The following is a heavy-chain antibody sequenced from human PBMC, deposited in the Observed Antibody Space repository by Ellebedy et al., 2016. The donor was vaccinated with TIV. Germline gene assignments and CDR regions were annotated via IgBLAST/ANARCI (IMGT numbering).Heavy chain of an antibody. CDR1: GGSFGGHY. J-gene: IGHJ6*02. CDR3: ARMGGDFWGAQRGGVDV. V-gene: IGHV4-59*11. Sequence: MPSETLSLTCIVSGGSFGGHYWSWIRQPPGKGLEWIGYVYYSGAANYNPSLKSRVTLSVDTSKIEFSLKMSSVTAADTAKYYCARMGGDFWGAQRGGVDVWGQGTTVIVSS. D-gene: IGHD3-3*01. CDR2: VYYSGAA.